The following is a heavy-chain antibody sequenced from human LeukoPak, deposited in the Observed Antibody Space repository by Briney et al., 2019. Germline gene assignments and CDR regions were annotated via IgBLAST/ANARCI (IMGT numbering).Heavy chain of an antibody. J-gene: IGHJ4*02. CDR3: AKVGSQWLVRRWYYFDY. Sequence: GRSLRLSCAASGFTFSNYAIHWVRQAPGKGLEWVALMSYDGSNKYYADSVKGRFTISRDNSKKTMYLQMNSLRAEDTAVYYCAKVGSQWLVRRWYYFDYWGQGTLVTVSS. CDR2: MSYDGSNK. D-gene: IGHD6-19*01. V-gene: IGHV3-30-3*01. CDR1: GFTFSNYA.